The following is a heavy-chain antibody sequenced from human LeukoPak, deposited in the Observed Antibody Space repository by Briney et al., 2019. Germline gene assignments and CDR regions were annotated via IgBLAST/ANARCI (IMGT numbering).Heavy chain of an antibody. Sequence: PGGSLRLSCAASGFTFSSYAMHWVRQAPGKGLEWVAVISYDGSNKYYADSVKGRFTISRDNSKNTLYLQMNSLRAEDTAVYYCASGRFEDYWGQGTLVTVSS. CDR2: ISYDGSNK. CDR3: ASGRFEDY. V-gene: IGHV3-30-3*01. D-gene: IGHD3-10*01. CDR1: GFTFSSYA. J-gene: IGHJ4*02.